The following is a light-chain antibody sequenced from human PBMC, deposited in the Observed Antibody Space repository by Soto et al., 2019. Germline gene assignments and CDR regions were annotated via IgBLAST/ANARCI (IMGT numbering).Light chain of an antibody. J-gene: IGKJ1*01. CDR1: QSVSSNN. CDR2: GTS. Sequence: FVLPQSPGTLSLSPGERATLSCRASQSVSSNNLAWYQQKPGQAPRVLIYGTSSRAAGIPDRFSGSGSGTDFTLTISRLEPEDFAVYYCQHFDTSPPWTFGQGTKVDIK. CDR3: QHFDTSPPWT. V-gene: IGKV3-20*01.